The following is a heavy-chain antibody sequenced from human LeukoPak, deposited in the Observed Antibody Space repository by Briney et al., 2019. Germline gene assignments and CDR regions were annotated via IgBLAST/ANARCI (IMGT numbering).Heavy chain of an antibody. CDR1: GGSISSSSYF. CDR3: AGNYYGSGSYYSEDRY. V-gene: IGHV4-61*02. Sequence: PSETLSLTCTVSGGSISSSSYFWGWIRQPAGKGLEWIGRIYTSGRTDYNPSLKSRVTISVDTSKNQFSLKLSSVPAADTAVYYCAGNYYGSGSYYSEDRYWGQGTLVTVSS. CDR2: IYTSGRT. J-gene: IGHJ4*02. D-gene: IGHD3-10*01.